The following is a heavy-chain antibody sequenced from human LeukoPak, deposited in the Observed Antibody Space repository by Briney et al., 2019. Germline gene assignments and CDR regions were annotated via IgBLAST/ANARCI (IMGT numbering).Heavy chain of an antibody. CDR3: ARDQDTLTGYYAGLGLDY. CDR2: ISYDGSNK. CDR1: GFTFSSYA. D-gene: IGHD3-9*01. V-gene: IGHV3-30-3*01. Sequence: GGSLRLSCAASGFTFSSYAMHWVRQAPGKGLEWVAVISYDGSNKYYADSVKGRFTISRDNSKNTLYLQMNSLRAEDTAVYYCARDQDTLTGYYAGLGLDYWGQGTLVTVSS. J-gene: IGHJ4*02.